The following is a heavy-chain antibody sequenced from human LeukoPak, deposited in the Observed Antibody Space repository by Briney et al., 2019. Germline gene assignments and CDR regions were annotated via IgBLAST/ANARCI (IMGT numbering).Heavy chain of an antibody. Sequence: ASVKVSCKASGYTFTSYDINWVRQATGQGLEWMGWMNPNSGNTGYAQKFQGRVTMTRNTSISTAYMELSSLRSEDTAVYYCARGSKTYYDFWSTYYYYGMDVWGQGTTVTVSS. V-gene: IGHV1-8*01. J-gene: IGHJ6*02. CDR2: MNPNSGNT. CDR1: GYTFTSYD. D-gene: IGHD3-3*01. CDR3: ARGSKTYYDFWSTYYYYGMDV.